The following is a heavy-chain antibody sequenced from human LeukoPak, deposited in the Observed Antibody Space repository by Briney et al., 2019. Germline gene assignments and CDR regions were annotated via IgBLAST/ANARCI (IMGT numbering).Heavy chain of an antibody. CDR1: GYTFTSYY. J-gene: IGHJ1*01. CDR3: AKDIARSSPGPVPFQH. CDR2: INPSGGST. D-gene: IGHD6-13*01. V-gene: IGHV1-46*01. Sequence: ASVKVSCKASGYTFTSYYMHWVRQAPGQGLEWMGIINPSGGSTSYAQKFQGRVTMTRDTSTSTVYMELSSLRPEDTAFYYCAKDIARSSPGPVPFQHWGRGTLVTVSS.